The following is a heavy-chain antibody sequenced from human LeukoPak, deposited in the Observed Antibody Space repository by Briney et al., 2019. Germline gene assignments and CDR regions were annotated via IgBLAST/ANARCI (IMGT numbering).Heavy chain of an antibody. J-gene: IGHJ6*03. CDR3: ARHGDTAMVTGYYMDV. CDR2: IYYSGST. Sequence: PSETLSLTCTVSGGSISSSSYYWGWIRQPPGKGLEWIGSIYYSGSTYYNPSLKSRVTISVDTSKNQFSLKLSSVTAADTAVYYCARHGDTAMVTGYYMDVWGKGTTVTVSS. V-gene: IGHV4-39*01. CDR1: GGSISSSSYY. D-gene: IGHD5-18*01.